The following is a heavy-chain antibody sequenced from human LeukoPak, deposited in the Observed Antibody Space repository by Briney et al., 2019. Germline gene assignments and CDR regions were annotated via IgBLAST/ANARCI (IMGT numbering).Heavy chain of an antibody. CDR1: GGSISSYY. D-gene: IGHD2-21*02. J-gene: IGHJ4*02. CDR2: IYYSGYT. V-gene: IGHV4-59*12. CDR3: ARRSEVTASDY. Sequence: SETLSLTCTVSGGSISSYYWSWIRQPPGKGLKWIGNIYYSGYTTYSPSLRSRVTISVDTSKNQFSLKLSSVTAADTAVYYCARRSEVTASDYWGQGTLVTVSS.